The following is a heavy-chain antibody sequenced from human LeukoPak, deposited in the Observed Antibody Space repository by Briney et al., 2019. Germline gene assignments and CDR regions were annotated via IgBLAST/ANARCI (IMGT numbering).Heavy chain of an antibody. CDR2: IRSKVYGGTT. D-gene: IGHD1-26*01. V-gene: IGHV3-49*03. Sequence: GGSLRLSCTASGFTFGDYTMDWFRQAPGKGLEWVGFIRSKVYGGTTEYPASVKGRFTISRDESKSIAYLHMHSLKTENTAVYYCTREWELPGTDFDYSGEGTLVTVSS. CDR1: GFTFGDYT. CDR3: TREWELPGTDFDY. J-gene: IGHJ4*02.